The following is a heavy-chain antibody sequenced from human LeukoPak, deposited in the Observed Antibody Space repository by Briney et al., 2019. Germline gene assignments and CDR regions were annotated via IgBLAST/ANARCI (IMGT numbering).Heavy chain of an antibody. Sequence: DPSEALSLTCSVSGDSIKNLYWSWIRQPPGKGLEWIGYIHYSGSTLYNPSLESRAAISRDTSKNHFSLMLTSVTAADTAFYFCARHSTLNCLDHWGRGTLVAVSS. CDR2: IHYSGST. V-gene: IGHV4-59*08. CDR1: GDSIKNLY. J-gene: IGHJ5*02. CDR3: ARHSTLNCLDH.